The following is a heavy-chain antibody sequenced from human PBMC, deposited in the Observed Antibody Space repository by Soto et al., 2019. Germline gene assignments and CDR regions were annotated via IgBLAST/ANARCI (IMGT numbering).Heavy chain of an antibody. V-gene: IGHV3-9*01. CDR1: GFTFDDYA. J-gene: IGHJ6*03. CDR2: ISWNSGSI. D-gene: IGHD3-9*01. CDR3: AKGREKLRYFDWVPLYYYYYYMDV. Sequence: GGSLRLSCAASGFTFDDYAMHWVRQAPGKGLEWVSGISWNSGSIGYADSVKGRFTISRDNAKNSLYLQMNSLRAEDTALYYCAKGREKLRYFDWVPLYYYYYYMDVWGKGTTVTVSS.